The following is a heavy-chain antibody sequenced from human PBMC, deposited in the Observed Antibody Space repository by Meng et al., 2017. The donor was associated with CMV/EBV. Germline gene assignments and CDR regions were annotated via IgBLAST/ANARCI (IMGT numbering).Heavy chain of an antibody. V-gene: IGHV1-69*05. CDR2: IIPIFGTA. CDR1: GGTFSSYA. J-gene: IGHJ6*02. D-gene: IGHD3-10*01. CDR3: ASSAGGHYYYYGMDV. Sequence: SVKVSCKASGGTFSSYAISWVRQAPGQGLEWMGGIIPIFGTANYAQKFQGRVTITTDESTSTAYMELRSLRSDDTAVYYCASSAGGHYYYYGMDVWGQGTTVTVSS.